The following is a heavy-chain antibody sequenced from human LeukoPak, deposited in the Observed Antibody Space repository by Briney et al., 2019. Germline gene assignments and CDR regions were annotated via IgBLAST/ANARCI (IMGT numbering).Heavy chain of an antibody. CDR3: ARGAYVIPYYFDY. D-gene: IGHD2-21*01. CDR2: ISNTGSTI. V-gene: IGHV3-11*01. Sequence: PGGSLRLSCAASGFTFSDYYMSWIRQAPGKGLEWVSYISNTGSTIYYADSVKGRFTISRDNAKNSLYLQMNSLRAEDTAVYYCARGAYVIPYYFDYWGQGTLVTVSS. J-gene: IGHJ4*02. CDR1: GFTFSDYY.